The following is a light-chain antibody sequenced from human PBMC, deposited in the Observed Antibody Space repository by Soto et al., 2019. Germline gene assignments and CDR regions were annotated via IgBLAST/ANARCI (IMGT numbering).Light chain of an antibody. CDR3: QHWNDYSWT. CDR2: KPS. J-gene: IGKJ1*01. V-gene: IGKV1-5*03. CDR1: QSISIW. Sequence: DIHMTQSPSTLSASVGDRVTITCRARQSISIWLAWYQQKPGKAPNLLIYKPSSLETGVPSRFSGSGSGTEFTLTISSLQPDDFATYYCQHWNDYSWTFGQGTKVEVK.